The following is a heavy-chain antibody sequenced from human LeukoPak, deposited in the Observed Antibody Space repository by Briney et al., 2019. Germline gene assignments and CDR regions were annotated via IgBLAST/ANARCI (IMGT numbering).Heavy chain of an antibody. CDR2: INHSGST. J-gene: IGHJ4*02. V-gene: IGHV4-34*01. CDR1: GGSFSGYY. CDR3: ARWIQSAVQL. D-gene: IGHD5-18*01. Sequence: PSETLSLTCAVYGGSFSGYYWSWIRQPPGKGLEWIGEINHSGSTNHNPSLKSRVTISVDTSKNQFSLKLSSVTAADTAVYYCARWIQSAVQLWGQGTLVTVSS.